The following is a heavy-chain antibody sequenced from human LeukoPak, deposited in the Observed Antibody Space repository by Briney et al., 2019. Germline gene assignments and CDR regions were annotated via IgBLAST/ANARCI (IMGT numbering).Heavy chain of an antibody. V-gene: IGHV4-38-2*02. CDR1: GYSISSDYY. CDR2: IYHSGST. CDR3: ARAGLVARRGWFDP. D-gene: IGHD6-6*01. Sequence: SETLSLTCTVSGYSISSDYYWGWIRQPPGKGLEWIGSIYHSGSTYYNPSLKSRVTISVDTSKNQFSLKLSSVTAADTAVYYCARAGLVARRGWFDPWGQGTLVTVSS. J-gene: IGHJ5*02.